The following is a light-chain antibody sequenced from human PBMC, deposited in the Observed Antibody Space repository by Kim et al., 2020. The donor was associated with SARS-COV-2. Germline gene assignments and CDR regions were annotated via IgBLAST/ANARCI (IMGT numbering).Light chain of an antibody. J-gene: IGLJ3*02. CDR3: CSYAGDFTLV. V-gene: IGLV2-11*01. CDR2: DVY. Sequence: GQAVTISCTGTNRDNGGYNYVSWYQQHPGKAPGLMFYDVYKRPSGVPDRFSCSKSGNVASLTISGLQAEDEADYHCCSYAGDFTLVFGGGTRLTVL. CDR1: NRDNGGYNY.